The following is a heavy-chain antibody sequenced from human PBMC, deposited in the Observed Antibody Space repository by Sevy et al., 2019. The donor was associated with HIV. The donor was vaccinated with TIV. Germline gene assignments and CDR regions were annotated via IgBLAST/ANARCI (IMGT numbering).Heavy chain of an antibody. Sequence: GGSLRLSCAASGFTFSDYYMSWIRQAPGKGLEWVSYISSSGSTIYYADSVKGRFTISRDNAKNSLYLQMNSLRAEDMAVYYCARDMYYYDSSGYYPRGDYYYYYGMDVWGQGTTVTVSS. CDR3: ARDMYYYDSSGYYPRGDYYYYYGMDV. J-gene: IGHJ6*02. CDR2: ISSSGSTI. D-gene: IGHD3-22*01. CDR1: GFTFSDYY. V-gene: IGHV3-11*04.